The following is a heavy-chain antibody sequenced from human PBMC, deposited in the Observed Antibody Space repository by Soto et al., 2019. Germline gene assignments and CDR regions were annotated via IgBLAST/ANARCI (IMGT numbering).Heavy chain of an antibody. J-gene: IGHJ4*02. D-gene: IGHD3-22*01. CDR2: IYYSGST. Sequence: PSETLSLTCTVSGGSISSSSYYWGWIRQPPGKGLEWIGSIYYSGSTYYNPSLKSRVTISVDTSKNQFSLKLSSVTAADTAVYYCARHRVGPRYYYDSSGYFEGDYWGQGTLVTVSS. CDR3: ARHRVGPRYYYDSSGYFEGDY. CDR1: GGSISSSSYY. V-gene: IGHV4-39*01.